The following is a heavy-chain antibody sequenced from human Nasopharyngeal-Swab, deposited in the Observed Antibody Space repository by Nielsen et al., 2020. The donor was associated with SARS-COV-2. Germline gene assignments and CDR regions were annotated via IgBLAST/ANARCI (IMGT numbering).Heavy chain of an antibody. V-gene: IGHV3-33*01. CDR1: GFSVSYNY. CDR3: ARDGGRGYNFDY. CDR2: IWYDGSNK. D-gene: IGHD3-16*01. Sequence: GGSLRLSCEVSGFSVSYNYMSWVRRAPGKGLEWVAVIWYDGSNKYYADSVKGRFTISRDNSKNTLYLQMNSLRAEDTAVYYCARDGGRGYNFDYWGQGTLVTVSS. J-gene: IGHJ4*02.